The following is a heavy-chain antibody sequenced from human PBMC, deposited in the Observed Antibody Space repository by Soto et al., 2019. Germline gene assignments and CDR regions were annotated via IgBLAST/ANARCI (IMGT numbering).Heavy chain of an antibody. Sequence: QVQLVESGGGVVQPGRSLRLSCAASGFTFSSYGMHWVRQAPGRELEWVAVISYDGSHEYYAGSVKGRFTISRDDSKNTLFLEMSSLRPEETAVYYCAKDALTRYYFALWGRGTLVTVSS. CDR3: AKDALTRYYFAL. V-gene: IGHV3-30*18. J-gene: IGHJ2*01. CDR1: GFTFSSYG. CDR2: ISYDGSHE. D-gene: IGHD3-9*01.